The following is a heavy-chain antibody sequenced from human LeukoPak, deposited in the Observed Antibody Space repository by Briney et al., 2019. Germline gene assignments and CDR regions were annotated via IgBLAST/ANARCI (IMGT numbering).Heavy chain of an antibody. V-gene: IGHV3-74*01. Sequence: GGSLRLSCAASGFTFSSYWMHWVRQAPGKGLVWVSRINSDGSSTSYADSVKGRFTISRDNAKNSLYLQMNSLRAEDTAVYYCARGPHHYYDSSGPPVYFDYWGQGTLVTVSS. CDR1: GFTFSSYW. J-gene: IGHJ4*02. D-gene: IGHD3-22*01. CDR3: ARGPHHYYDSSGPPVYFDY. CDR2: INSDGSST.